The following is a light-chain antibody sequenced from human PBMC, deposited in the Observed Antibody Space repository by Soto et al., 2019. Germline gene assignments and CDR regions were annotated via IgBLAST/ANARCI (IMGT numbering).Light chain of an antibody. CDR2: GAS. V-gene: IGKV3-20*01. CDR3: QQYGSSPT. CDR1: QSVSSSY. J-gene: IGKJ1*01. Sequence: EIVLTQSPGTLSLSPGERATLSCRASQSVSSSYLAWYQQKPGQAPRLLIYGASSRATGIPDRFSGSGSGTYFTLSISRLEPEDFAVYYCQQYGSSPTFGQGTKVEIK.